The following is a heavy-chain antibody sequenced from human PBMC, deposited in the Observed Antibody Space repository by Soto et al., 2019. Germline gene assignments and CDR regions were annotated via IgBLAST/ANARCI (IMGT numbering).Heavy chain of an antibody. J-gene: IGHJ4*02. V-gene: IGHV4-59*01. CDR2: MYYSGST. CDR3: ARERREMCAYDRTLDY. CDR1: GGSISSYY. D-gene: IGHD5-12*01. Sequence: QVQLQESGPGLVKPSETLSLTCTVSGGSISSYYWSWIRQPPGKGLEWIGYMYYSGSTNYNPSLTSRVTISVDTSRKQFSLKLSSVTAADTSVYYCARERREMCAYDRTLDYWGQGTLVTVSS.